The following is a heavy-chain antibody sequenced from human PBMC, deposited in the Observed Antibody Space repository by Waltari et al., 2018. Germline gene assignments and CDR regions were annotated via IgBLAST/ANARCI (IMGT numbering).Heavy chain of an antibody. CDR1: GYTFTSYG. D-gene: IGHD1-26*01. CDR3: ARDLWELSLYGYYDGMDV. Sequence: QVQLVQSGAEVKKPGASVKVSCKASGYTFTSYGIRWVRQAPGQGLEWMGWISAYNGNKNYAQKLQGRVIMTTDTSTSTAYMELRSLRSDDTAVYYCARDLWELSLYGYYDGMDVWGQGTTVTVSS. CDR2: ISAYNGNK. V-gene: IGHV1-18*01. J-gene: IGHJ6*02.